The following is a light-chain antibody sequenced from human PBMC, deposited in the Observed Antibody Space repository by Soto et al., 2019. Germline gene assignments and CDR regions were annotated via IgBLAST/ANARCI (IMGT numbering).Light chain of an antibody. CDR3: QQRSNWFT. J-gene: IGKJ3*01. CDR1: QSVSSNH. Sequence: EIVLTQSPGTLSLSPGERATLSCRASQSVSSNHLAWYQQKPGQAPRLLIYDASNRATGIPARFSGSGSGTDFTLTISSLEPEDFAVYYCQQRSNWFTFGPGTKVDIK. V-gene: IGKV3D-20*02. CDR2: DAS.